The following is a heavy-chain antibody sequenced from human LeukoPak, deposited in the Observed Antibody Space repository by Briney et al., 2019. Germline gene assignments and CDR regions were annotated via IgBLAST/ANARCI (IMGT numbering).Heavy chain of an antibody. J-gene: IGHJ6*03. CDR1: GFTFGDYA. Sequence: QPGRSLRLSCTASGFTFGDYAMTWVRQAPGKGLEWVGFIRSNAYGGTTEYAASVRARFTISRDDSKSIAYLQMNSLKTEDTAVYYCVRGVPKTSYYYYYMDVWGKGTTVTVSS. D-gene: IGHD4-11*01. CDR2: IRSNAYGGTT. V-gene: IGHV3-49*04. CDR3: VRGVPKTSYYYYYMDV.